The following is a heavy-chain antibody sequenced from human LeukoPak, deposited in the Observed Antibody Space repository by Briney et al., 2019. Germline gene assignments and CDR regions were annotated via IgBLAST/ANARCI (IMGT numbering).Heavy chain of an antibody. CDR3: ARPVSSSWYGGFGY. CDR1: GGSISSTSYY. D-gene: IGHD6-13*01. CDR2: IYYTGST. Sequence: PSETLSLTCTVSGGSISSTSYYWAWIRQSPGKGLEWIRSIYYTGSTYYNPSPKSRVTISVDTSKNQFSLKVSSVTAADTAVYYCARPVSSSWYGGFGYWGQGTLVTVSS. V-gene: IGHV4-39*01. J-gene: IGHJ4*02.